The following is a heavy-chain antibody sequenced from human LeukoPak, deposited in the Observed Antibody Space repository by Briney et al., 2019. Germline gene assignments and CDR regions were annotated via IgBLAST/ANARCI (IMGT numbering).Heavy chain of an antibody. V-gene: IGHV3-30*02. CDR2: IRYDGGNK. Sequence: GGSLRLSCAASGFTFSNYGMHWVRQAPGKGLEWVAFIRYDGGNKYYADSVKGRFTISRDNSKNTLYLQMNSLRAEDTAVYYCAKDRFDILTGYTFDYWGQGTLVTVSS. J-gene: IGHJ4*02. D-gene: IGHD3-9*01. CDR3: AKDRFDILTGYTFDY. CDR1: GFTFSNYG.